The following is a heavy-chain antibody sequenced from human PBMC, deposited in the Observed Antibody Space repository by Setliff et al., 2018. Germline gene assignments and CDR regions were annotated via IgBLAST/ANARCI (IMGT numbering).Heavy chain of an antibody. J-gene: IGHJ5*02. CDR2: ISHSGST. CDR1: GYSINSDCF. D-gene: IGHD3-3*01. Sequence: SETLSLTCAVSGYSINSDCFWGWIRQPPGKGLEWIGTISHSGSTSYNSSLXXXXXXSXXXXXXXXXXXXXXXXXXXXAVYYCVXGFTIFGVVKLERWFDPWGQGTQVTVSS. V-gene: IGHV4-38-2*01. CDR3: VXGFTIFGVVKLERWFDP.